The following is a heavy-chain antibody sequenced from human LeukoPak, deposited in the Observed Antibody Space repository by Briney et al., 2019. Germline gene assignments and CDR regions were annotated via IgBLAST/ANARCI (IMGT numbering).Heavy chain of an antibody. D-gene: IGHD5-18*01. CDR3: ASTWIQIHTLDY. V-gene: IGHV1-69*05. CDR1: GGTFSSYA. CDR2: IIPIFGTA. Sequence: ASVKVSCKASGGTFSSYAISWVRQAPGQGLEWMGRIIPIFGTANYAQKFQGRVTITTDESTSTAYMELSSLRSEDTAVYYCASTWIQIHTLDYWGQGTLVTVSS. J-gene: IGHJ4*02.